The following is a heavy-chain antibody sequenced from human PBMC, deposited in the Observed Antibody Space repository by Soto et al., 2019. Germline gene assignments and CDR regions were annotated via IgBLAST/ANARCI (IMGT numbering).Heavy chain of an antibody. J-gene: IGHJ4*02. CDR2: IYYSGST. Sequence: SETLSLTCTVSGGSISSYSWSWIRQPPGKGLEWIGYIYYSGSTYYNPSLKSRVTISVDTSKNQFSLKLSSVTAADTAVYYCAREGGGYCSGGSCQVDYWGQGTLVTVSS. V-gene: IGHV4-4*08. CDR3: AREGGGYCSGGSCQVDY. CDR1: GGSISSYS. D-gene: IGHD2-15*01.